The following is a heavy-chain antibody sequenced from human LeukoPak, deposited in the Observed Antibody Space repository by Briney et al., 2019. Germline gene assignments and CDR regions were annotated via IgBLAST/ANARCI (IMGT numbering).Heavy chain of an antibody. D-gene: IGHD3-3*01. CDR2: MFYSGSS. Sequence: PSETLSHTCTVSGGSISSYYWSWIRQPPGKGLEWVGFMFYSGSSNYNPSLKSRVTISVDTSKNQFSLKLSSVTAADTALYYCARHTGLQFSYFDCWGQGTLVTVSS. CDR1: GGSISSYY. J-gene: IGHJ4*02. V-gene: IGHV4-59*08. CDR3: ARHTGLQFSYFDC.